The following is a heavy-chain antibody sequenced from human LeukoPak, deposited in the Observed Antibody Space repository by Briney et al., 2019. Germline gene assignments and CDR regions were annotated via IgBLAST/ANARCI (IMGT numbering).Heavy chain of an antibody. J-gene: IGHJ5*02. CDR1: GGSISSYY. Sequence: PSETLSLTCTVSGGSISSYYWSWIRQPPGKGLEWIGYIYYSGSTNYNPSLKSRVTISVDTSKNQFSLKLSSVTAADTAVYYCARHSSDADTVWFDPWGQGTLVTVSS. V-gene: IGHV4-59*08. CDR2: IYYSGST. CDR3: ARHSSDADTVWFDP. D-gene: IGHD5-18*01.